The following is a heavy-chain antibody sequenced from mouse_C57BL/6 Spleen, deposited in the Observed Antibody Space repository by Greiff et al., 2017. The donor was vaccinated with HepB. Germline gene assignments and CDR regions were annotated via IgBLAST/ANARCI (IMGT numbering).Heavy chain of an antibody. CDR1: GYAFSSYW. CDR2: IYPGDGDT. Sequence: QVQLQQSGAELVKPGASVKISCKASGYAFSSYWMNWVKQRPGKGLEWIGQIYPGDGDTNYNGKFKGKATLTADKSSSTAYMQLSSLTSEDSAVYFCAREDYYGSSYPFAYWGQGTLVTVSA. J-gene: IGHJ3*01. CDR3: AREDYYGSSYPFAY. D-gene: IGHD1-1*01. V-gene: IGHV1-80*01.